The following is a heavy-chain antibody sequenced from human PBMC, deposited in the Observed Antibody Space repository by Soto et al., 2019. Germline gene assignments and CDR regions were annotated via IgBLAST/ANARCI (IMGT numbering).Heavy chain of an antibody. Sequence: XESLKISGKGSGYSFTSYWISWVRQMPGKGLEWMGRIDPSDSYTNYSPSFQGHVTISADKSISTAYLQWSSLKASDTAMYYCARLRSRLESRAYYYYGMDVWGQGTTVTVSS. D-gene: IGHD3-10*01. CDR2: IDPSDSYT. CDR3: ARLRSRLESRAYYYYGMDV. CDR1: GYSFTSYW. V-gene: IGHV5-10-1*01. J-gene: IGHJ6*02.